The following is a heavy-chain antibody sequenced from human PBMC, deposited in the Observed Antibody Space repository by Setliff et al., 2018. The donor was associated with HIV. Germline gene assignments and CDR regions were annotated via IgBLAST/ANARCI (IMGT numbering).Heavy chain of an antibody. CDR2: ISYDGSAT. D-gene: IGHD4-17*01. V-gene: IGHV3-30*04. CDR1: GFNFNKYA. CDR3: ARDDYANTDHDF. Sequence: PGGSLRLSCVASGFNFNKYAMHWVRQAPGKGLECVGLISYDGSATFYADSVEGRFTISRDQYKNTLYLQMSTLRPEDTAVYFCARDDYANTDHDFWGPGTLVTVSS. J-gene: IGHJ4*02.